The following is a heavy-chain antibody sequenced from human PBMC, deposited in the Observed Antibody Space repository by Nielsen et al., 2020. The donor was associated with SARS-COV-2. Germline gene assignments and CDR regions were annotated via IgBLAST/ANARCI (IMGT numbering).Heavy chain of an antibody. CDR3: VCEALNY. V-gene: IGHV3-7*01. Sequence: GESLKISCAASGFTFSNYWMTWIRQAPGKGLEWVAHLNPDGSDKYYVDSVKGRFTISRDNAKRYLYVQMNSLRVEDTAVYYCVCEALNYWGQGALVTVSS. CDR1: GFTFSNYW. D-gene: IGHD5-24*01. J-gene: IGHJ4*02. CDR2: LNPDGSDK.